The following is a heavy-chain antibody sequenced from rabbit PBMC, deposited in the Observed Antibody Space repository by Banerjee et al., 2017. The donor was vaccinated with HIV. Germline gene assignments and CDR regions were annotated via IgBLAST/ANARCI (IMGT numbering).Heavy chain of an antibody. CDR3: ARDLAGVTGWNFNL. CDR2: IYADSGST. D-gene: IGHD4-1*01. V-gene: IGHV1S45*01. J-gene: IGHJ4*01. Sequence: QEQLEESGGDLVKPEGSLTLTCTASGLDFNSTYWLCWVRQAPGKGLEWIACIYADSGSTYYATWAKGRFTISKTSSTTVTLQMTSLTAADTATYFCARDLAGVTGWNFNLWGPGTLV. CDR1: GLDFNSTYW.